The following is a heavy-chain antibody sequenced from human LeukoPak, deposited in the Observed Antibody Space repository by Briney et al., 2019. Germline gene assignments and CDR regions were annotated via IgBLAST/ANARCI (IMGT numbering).Heavy chain of an antibody. CDR1: GFTFSSYG. CDR3: AKTAAIVVVVAANDY. J-gene: IGHJ4*02. D-gene: IGHD2-15*01. Sequence: GGSLRLSCGASGFTFSSYGMHWVRQAPGKGLEWVAFIRYDGSNKYYADSVKGRFTISRDNSKNTLYLQMNSLRAEDTAVYYCAKTAAIVVVVAANDYWGQGTLVTVSS. CDR2: IRYDGSNK. V-gene: IGHV3-30*02.